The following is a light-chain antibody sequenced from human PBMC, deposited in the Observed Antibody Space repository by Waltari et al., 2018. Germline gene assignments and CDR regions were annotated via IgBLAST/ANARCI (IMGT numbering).Light chain of an antibody. J-gene: IGKJ5*01. CDR1: QDISNY. Sequence: DIQITQSPSSLSASVGDRVTITCQASQDISNYLNWYQQKPGKAPKLLIYEASNLETGVPSRFSGSGSGTDFTFTISSLQPEDIATYYCQQYDNRLTFGQGTRLEIK. CDR3: QQYDNRLT. V-gene: IGKV1-33*01. CDR2: EAS.